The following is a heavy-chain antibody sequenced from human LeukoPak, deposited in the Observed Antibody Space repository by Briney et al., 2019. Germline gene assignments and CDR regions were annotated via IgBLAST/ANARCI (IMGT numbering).Heavy chain of an antibody. D-gene: IGHD1-1*01. Sequence: GGSLRLSCAASGFAFSSHAMCWVRQAPGKGLEWVSSIDISGGSTYYADSAEGRFTISRDNSKNTLYLQMNGLRVEDTALYYCANEVRPNDHWGQGTLVTVSS. CDR2: IDISGGST. CDR3: ANEVRPNDH. CDR1: GFAFSSHA. V-gene: IGHV3-23*01. J-gene: IGHJ4*02.